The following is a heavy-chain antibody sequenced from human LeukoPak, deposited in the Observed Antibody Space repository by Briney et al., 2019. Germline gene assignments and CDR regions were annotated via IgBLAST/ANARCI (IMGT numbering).Heavy chain of an antibody. D-gene: IGHD1-26*01. J-gene: IGHJ4*02. Sequence: QAGGSPRLSCAASGFTFNNYAMNWVRQAPGKGLEWVSVISGSGGTTYYADSVKGRFTISRDNSKNTLYLQVNSLRAEDTAVYYCAKGGKWDVTPFDYWGQGTLVTVSS. CDR2: ISGSGGTT. CDR3: AKGGKWDVTPFDY. CDR1: GFTFNNYA. V-gene: IGHV3-23*01.